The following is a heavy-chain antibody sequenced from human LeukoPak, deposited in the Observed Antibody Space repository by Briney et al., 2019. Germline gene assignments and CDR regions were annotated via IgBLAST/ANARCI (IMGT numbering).Heavy chain of an antibody. CDR1: GFTFSSYG. J-gene: IGHJ4*02. CDR3: ASYYDYVWGSYRYFDY. Sequence: GGSLRLSCAASGFTFSSYGMHWVRRAPGKGLEWVAVISYDGSNKYYADSVKGRFTISRDNAKNSLYLQMNSLRDEDTAVYYCASYYDYVWGSYRYFDYWGQGTLVTVSS. CDR2: ISYDGSNK. D-gene: IGHD3-16*02. V-gene: IGHV3-30*03.